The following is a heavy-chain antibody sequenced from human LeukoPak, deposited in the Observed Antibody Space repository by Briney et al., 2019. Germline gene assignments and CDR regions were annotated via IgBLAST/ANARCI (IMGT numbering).Heavy chain of an antibody. CDR3: ARVALWFGGGPNIFGDY. Sequence: GASVKVSCKASGYTFTSYGISWVRQAPGQGLEWMGWISAYNGNTNYAQKLQGRVTMTTDTSTSTAYMELRSLRYDDTAVYYCARVALWFGGGPNIFGDYWGQGTLVTVSS. CDR2: ISAYNGNT. D-gene: IGHD3-10*01. J-gene: IGHJ4*02. CDR1: GYTFTSYG. V-gene: IGHV1-18*01.